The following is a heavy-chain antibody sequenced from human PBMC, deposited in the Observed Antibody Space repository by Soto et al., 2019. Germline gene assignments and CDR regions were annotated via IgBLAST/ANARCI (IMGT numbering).Heavy chain of an antibody. CDR3: AKDKYDIFFGYYYYYYYGMDF. V-gene: IGHV3-30*18. D-gene: IGHD3-9*01. J-gene: IGHJ6*02. CDR1: GFTFSSYG. Sequence: PGGSLRLSCAASGFTFSSYGMHWVRQAPGKGLEWVAVISYDGSNKYYADSVKGRFTISRDNSKNTLYLQMNSLRAEDTAVYYCAKDKYDIFFGYYYYYYYGMDFWGQGTTVTVSS. CDR2: ISYDGSNK.